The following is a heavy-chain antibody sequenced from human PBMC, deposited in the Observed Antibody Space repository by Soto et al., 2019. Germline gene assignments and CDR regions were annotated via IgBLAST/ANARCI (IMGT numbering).Heavy chain of an antibody. CDR2: IYPGDSYT. CDR3: ARHAGSRRYCSSTSCYSIWYYGMDV. J-gene: IGHJ6*02. V-gene: IGHV5-51*01. CDR1: GYTFTDYW. D-gene: IGHD2-2*02. Sequence: PGESLKISCKGSGYTFTDYWIGWVRQMPGKGLEWMGIIYPGDSYTGYSPSFQGQVTISADKSISTAYLQWSSLKASDTAVYYCARHAGSRRYCSSTSCYSIWYYGMDVWGQGTTVTVSS.